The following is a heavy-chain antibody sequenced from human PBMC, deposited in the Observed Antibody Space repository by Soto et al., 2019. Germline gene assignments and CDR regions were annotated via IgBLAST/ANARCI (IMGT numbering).Heavy chain of an antibody. CDR2: INPNSGGT. CDR1: GYTFTGYY. V-gene: IGHV1-2*02. D-gene: IGHD3-22*01. Sequence: GASVKVSCKASGYTFTGYYMHWVRQAPGQGLEWMGWINPNSGGTNYAQKFQGRVTMTRDTSISTAYMELSRLRSDDTAVYYCAGSSGYYAGSFGYYYYGMDVWGQGTTVTVSS. CDR3: AGSSGYYAGSFGYYYYGMDV. J-gene: IGHJ6*02.